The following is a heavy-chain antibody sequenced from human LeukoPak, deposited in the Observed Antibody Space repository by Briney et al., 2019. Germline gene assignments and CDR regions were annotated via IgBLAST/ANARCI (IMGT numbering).Heavy chain of an antibody. CDR2: IWYDGTNK. D-gene: IGHD4-17*01. J-gene: IGHJ5*02. V-gene: IGHV3-33*01. CDR3: ARATVTRWFDP. Sequence: PGGSLRLSCAASGFDFSSFGMHWVRQAPGKGLEWVAVIWYDGTNKYYADAVKGRFTISRDNSKNTLYLQMNSLRAEDTAVYYCARATVTRWFDPWGQGTQVTVSS. CDR1: GFDFSSFG.